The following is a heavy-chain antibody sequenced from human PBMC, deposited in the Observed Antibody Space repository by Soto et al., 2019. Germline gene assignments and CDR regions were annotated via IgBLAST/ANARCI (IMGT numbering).Heavy chain of an antibody. D-gene: IGHD6-13*01. CDR2: MNPNSGNT. V-gene: IGHV1-8*01. CDR1: GYTFTSYD. CDR3: ARHPGIVAAGDGYYYYGMDV. J-gene: IGHJ6*02. Sequence: AASVKVSCKASGYTFTSYDINWVRQATGQGLECMGWMNPNSGNTGYAQKFQGRVTMTRNTSISTAYMELSSLRSEDTAVYYCARHPGIVAAGDGYYYYGMDVWGQGTTVTVSS.